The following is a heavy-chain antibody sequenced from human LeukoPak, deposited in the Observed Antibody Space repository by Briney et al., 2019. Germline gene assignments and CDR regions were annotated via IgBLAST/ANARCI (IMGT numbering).Heavy chain of an antibody. D-gene: IGHD1-26*01. CDR3: ARISGSYYQGLDY. V-gene: IGHV3-48*01. CDR1: GFTFSSYS. Sequence: GGSLRLSCAASGFTFSSYSMNWVRQAPGKGLEWVSYISSSSSTIYYADSVKGRFTISRDNAKNSLYLQMNSLRAEDTGVYYCARISGSYYQGLDYWGQGTVVTVSS. CDR2: ISSSSSTI. J-gene: IGHJ4*02.